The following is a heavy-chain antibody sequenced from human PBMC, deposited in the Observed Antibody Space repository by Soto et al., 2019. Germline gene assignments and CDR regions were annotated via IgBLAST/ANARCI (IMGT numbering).Heavy chain of an antibody. D-gene: IGHD3-22*01. Sequence: LRLSCAASGLTFSNAWMSWVRQSPWKGLELVGRIKSKTDGGTTDYAAPVKGRFTISRDDSKNTLYLQMNSLKTEDTAVYYCTTGVVVILDYFDYRGQGTLVTVSS. CDR3: TTGVVVILDYFDY. J-gene: IGHJ4*02. V-gene: IGHV3-15*01. CDR1: GLTFSNAW. CDR2: IKSKTDGGTT.